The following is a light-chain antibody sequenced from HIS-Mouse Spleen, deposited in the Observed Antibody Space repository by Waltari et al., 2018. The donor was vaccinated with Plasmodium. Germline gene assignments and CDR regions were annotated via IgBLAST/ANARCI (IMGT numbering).Light chain of an antibody. J-gene: IGLJ3*02. CDR3: YSTDSSGNHRV. CDR1: ALTKKY. V-gene: IGLV3-10*01. CDR2: EDS. Sequence: SYELTQPPSVTVSPGQTARITCSGDALTKKYDYWYQQKSGQAPVLVIDEDSKRPSGIPERFSGSSSGTMATLTISGAQVEDEADYYCYSTDSSGNHRVFGGGTKLTVL.